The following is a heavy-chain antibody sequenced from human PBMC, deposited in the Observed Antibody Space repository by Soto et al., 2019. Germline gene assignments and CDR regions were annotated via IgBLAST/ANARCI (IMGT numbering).Heavy chain of an antibody. D-gene: IGHD3-10*01. CDR1: GGSISSSSYY. CDR2: IYYSGST. V-gene: IGHV4-39*01. Sequence: SETLSLTXTVSGGSISSSSYYWGWIRQPPGKGLEWIGSIYYSGSTYYNPSLKSRVTISVDTSKNQFSLKLSSVTAADTAAYYCARHSYRSGSYYISEIYYYGMDVWGQGATVTVSS. CDR3: ARHSYRSGSYYISEIYYYGMDV. J-gene: IGHJ6*02.